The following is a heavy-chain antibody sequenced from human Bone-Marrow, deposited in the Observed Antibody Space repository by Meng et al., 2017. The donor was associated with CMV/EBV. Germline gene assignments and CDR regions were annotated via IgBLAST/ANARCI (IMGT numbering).Heavy chain of an antibody. CDR3: ARLDYYDSSGFDY. CDR1: GFTFSSYA. J-gene: IGHJ4*02. Sequence: GESLKISCAASGFTFSSYAMHWVRQAPGKGLEWVALISYDGSNKYYADSVKGRFTISRDNSKNTLYLQMNSLRAEGTAVYYCARLDYYDSSGFDYWGQGTLVTVSS. V-gene: IGHV3-30-3*01. D-gene: IGHD3-22*01. CDR2: ISYDGSNK.